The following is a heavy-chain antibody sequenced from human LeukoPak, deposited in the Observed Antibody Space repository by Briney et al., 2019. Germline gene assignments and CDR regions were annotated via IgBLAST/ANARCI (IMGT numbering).Heavy chain of an antibody. CDR2: IIPIFRSA. V-gene: IGHV1-69*06. J-gene: IGHJ4*02. D-gene: IGHD3-22*01. CDR3: ASNGPYYYDSSGYGGADY. Sequence: GSSVKVSCKASGGTFSTYAISWVRQAPGQGLEWMGEIIPIFRSATYAQKFQGRVTITADKSTSTAYMELSSLRSEDTAVYYCASNGPYYYDSSGYGGADYWGQGTLVTVSS. CDR1: GGTFSTYA.